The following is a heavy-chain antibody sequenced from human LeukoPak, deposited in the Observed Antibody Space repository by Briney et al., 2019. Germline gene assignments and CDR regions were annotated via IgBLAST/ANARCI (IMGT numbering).Heavy chain of an antibody. D-gene: IGHD6-13*01. CDR3: ASHSSWFRYGLDV. Sequence: PGGSLRLSCAASGFAFSSYWMHWVRHAPGKGLVWVSRISSDGSSTIYADSVKGRFTISRDNSKNTLYLQMNSLRAEDTAVYYCASHSSWFRYGLDVWGQGTTVTVSS. V-gene: IGHV3-74*01. CDR1: GFAFSSYW. CDR2: ISSDGSST. J-gene: IGHJ6*02.